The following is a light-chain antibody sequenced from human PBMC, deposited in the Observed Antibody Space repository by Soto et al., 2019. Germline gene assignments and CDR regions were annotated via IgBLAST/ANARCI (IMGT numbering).Light chain of an antibody. CDR2: DVS. J-gene: IGLJ2*01. V-gene: IGLV2-14*01. CDR1: SGDFGDYKF. Sequence: QSALTQPASVSGSPGQSIAISCTGASGDFGDYKFVSWYQQHPGKAPKLMIYDVSNRPSGVSNRFSGSKSGNTASLTISGLQAEDEADYYCSSYTSSSTRGVVFGGGTKLTVL. CDR3: SSYTSSSTRGVV.